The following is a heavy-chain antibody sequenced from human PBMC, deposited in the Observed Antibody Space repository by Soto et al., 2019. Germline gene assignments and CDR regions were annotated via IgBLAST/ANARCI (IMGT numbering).Heavy chain of an antibody. J-gene: IGHJ5*02. CDR1: GASISSYF. CDR2: SYTSGCT. D-gene: IGHD6-13*01. CDR3: ASKIASAALGWFDP. Sequence: LSLTCTVSGASISSYFWSWIRQPAGKGLEWIGRSYTSGCTDYNPSLMSRVTLSVDTSKNQFSLRLSSVTAAETAVYYCASKIASAALGWFDPWGQGTLVTFSS. V-gene: IGHV4-4*07.